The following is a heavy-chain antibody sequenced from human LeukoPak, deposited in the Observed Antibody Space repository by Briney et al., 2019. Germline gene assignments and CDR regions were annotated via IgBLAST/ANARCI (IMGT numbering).Heavy chain of an antibody. D-gene: IGHD6-13*01. V-gene: IGHV4-39*01. CDR3: ARFSSWPLGAFDI. J-gene: IGHJ3*02. CDR2: IYYSGST. Sequence: PSETLSLTCTVSGDSINSGSYYWVWIRQPPGKGLEWIGSIYYSGSTYYSPSLKSRVTISVDTSKIQFSLRLSSVTAADTAVYYCARFSSWPLGAFDIWGQGTMVTVSS. CDR1: GDSINSGSYY.